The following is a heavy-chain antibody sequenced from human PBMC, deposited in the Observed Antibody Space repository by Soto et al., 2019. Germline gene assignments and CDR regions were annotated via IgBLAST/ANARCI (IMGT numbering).Heavy chain of an antibody. V-gene: IGHV3-23*01. CDR3: AKDQGQYPITTVFDY. D-gene: IGHD3-3*01. CDR2: ISGSGGST. CDR1: GLTFSSYA. J-gene: IGHJ4*02. Sequence: EVQLLESGGGLVQPGGSLRLSCAASGLTFSSYAMSWVRQAPGKGLEWVSAISGSGGSTYYADSVKGRFTISRDNSKNTLYLQMNSLRAEDTAVYYCAKDQGQYPITTVFDYWGQGTLVTVSS.